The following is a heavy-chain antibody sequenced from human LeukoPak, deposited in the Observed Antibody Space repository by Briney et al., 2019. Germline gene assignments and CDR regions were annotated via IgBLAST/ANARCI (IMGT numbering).Heavy chain of an antibody. CDR3: ARGKARGYGYYYYYMDV. D-gene: IGHD3-16*01. CDR2: IYSSGST. CDR1: GASISSGSNY. Sequence: PSETLSLTCSVSGASISSGSNYWGWIRQPPGKTLEWIGSIYSSGSTYYNSSLQSRVIIIIDTPKNHFSLTLSSVTAADTAVYYCARGKARGYGYYYYYMDVWGKGTTVTVSS. V-gene: IGHV4-39*07. J-gene: IGHJ6*03.